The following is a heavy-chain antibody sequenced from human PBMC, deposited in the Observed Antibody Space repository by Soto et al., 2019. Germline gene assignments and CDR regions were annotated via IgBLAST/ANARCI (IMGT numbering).Heavy chain of an antibody. CDR2: TYSGGDT. CDR3: ARNVPVTALGY. V-gene: IGHV3-66*01. D-gene: IGHD4-17*01. J-gene: IGHJ4*02. CDR1: GVTVGNNY. Sequence: EVRRMESGGGLVQPGGSLRLSCAASGVTVGNNYMSWVRQAPGKGLEWVSVTYSGGDTRYADSVKGRFTMSRDSTKNTVYLQMDSLRSDDTAVYFCARNVPVTALGYWGQGSLVTVSS.